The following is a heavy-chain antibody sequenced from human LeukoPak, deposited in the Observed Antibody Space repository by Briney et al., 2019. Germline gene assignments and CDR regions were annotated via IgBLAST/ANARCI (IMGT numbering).Heavy chain of an antibody. CDR1: GFTFSSYG. Sequence: GRSLRLSCAASGFTFSSYGMHWVRQAPGKGLEWVAVISYDGSNKYYADSVKGRFTISRDNSKNTLYLQMHSLRAEDTAVYFCAKERRDGYNFDFDYWGQGTLVSVSS. V-gene: IGHV3-30*18. CDR3: AKERRDGYNFDFDY. J-gene: IGHJ4*02. CDR2: ISYDGSNK. D-gene: IGHD5-24*01.